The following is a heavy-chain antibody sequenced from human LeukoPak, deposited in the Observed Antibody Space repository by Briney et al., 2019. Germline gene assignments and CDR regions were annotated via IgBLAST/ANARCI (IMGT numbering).Heavy chain of an antibody. J-gene: IGHJ3*02. CDR2: ISHSGST. CDR1: GGSISSYH. D-gene: IGHD3-22*01. V-gene: IGHV4-59*08. CDR3: ASQLFYYDTSGYYLEAFDI. Sequence: SETLSLTCTVSGGSISSYHWNWIWQPPGKGLEWIGYISHSGSTNYNPSLKSRVTISLDTSKSQFSLKLSSLTAADTAVYYCASQLFYYDTSGYYLEAFDIWGQGTLVTVSS.